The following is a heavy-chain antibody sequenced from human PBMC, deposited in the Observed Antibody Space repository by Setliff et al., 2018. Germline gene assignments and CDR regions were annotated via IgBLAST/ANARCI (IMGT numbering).Heavy chain of an antibody. D-gene: IGHD2-21*02. CDR1: GFTFSPYI. CDR3: ARNWVTAQHYYYGMDV. V-gene: IGHV3-30*03. Sequence: GGSLRLSCAASGFTFSPYIIHWVRQAPGKGLEWVALISKDDTKKYLADSVKGRFTISRDNSKNTLYLQMDSLRAEDTAVYYCARNWVTAQHYYYGMDVWGQGTTVTVSS. J-gene: IGHJ6*02. CDR2: ISKDDTKK.